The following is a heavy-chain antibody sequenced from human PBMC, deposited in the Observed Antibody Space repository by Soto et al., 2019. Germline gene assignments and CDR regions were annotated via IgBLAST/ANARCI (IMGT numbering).Heavy chain of an antibody. CDR3: VGGAALEGRYNWFDP. V-gene: IGHV1-46*01. J-gene: IGHJ5*02. CDR1: GDTFSSQY. Sequence: ASVKVSCKSFGDTFSSQYIHWVRQAPGQGLEWVGLINPSRATTTISQKFQGRVTLTSDTSTRTVYMELSSLRSDDTAIYFCVGGAALEGRYNWFDPWGQGTLVTVSS. D-gene: IGHD3-3*01. CDR2: INPSRATT.